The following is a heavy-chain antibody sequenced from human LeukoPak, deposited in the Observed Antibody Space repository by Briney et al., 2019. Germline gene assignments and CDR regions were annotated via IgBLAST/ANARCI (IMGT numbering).Heavy chain of an antibody. D-gene: IGHD2-15*01. V-gene: IGHV4-39*07. CDR2: IYLSGST. J-gene: IGHJ6*03. Sequence: SETLSLTCTVSGGSISSSSYYWGWIRQPPGKGLEWIGSIYLSGSTYYNPSLKSRVTISVDTSKNQFSLKLSSVTAADTAVYYCARSVEGYCSGGSCYSYYYYMDVWGKGTTVTVSS. CDR1: GGSISSSSYY. CDR3: ARSVEGYCSGGSCYSYYYYMDV.